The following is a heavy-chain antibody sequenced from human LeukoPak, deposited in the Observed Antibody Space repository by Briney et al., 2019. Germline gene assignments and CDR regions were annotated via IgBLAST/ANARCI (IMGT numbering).Heavy chain of an antibody. D-gene: IGHD1-26*01. CDR2: IYTRANA. J-gene: IGHJ4*02. CDR1: GASINEYY. CDR3: ARDDYSGSSPAEDY. V-gene: IGHV4-4*07. Sequence: SETLSLTCTVSGASINEYYWSWIRQPAGKGLEWVGRIYTRANADYAPSLKSRVTMSADPSKNQFSLKLSSVTAADTAVYYCARDDYSGSSPAEDYWGQGTLVTVSS.